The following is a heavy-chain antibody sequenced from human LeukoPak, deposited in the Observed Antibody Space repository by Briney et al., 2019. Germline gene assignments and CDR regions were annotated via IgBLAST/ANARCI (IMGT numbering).Heavy chain of an antibody. CDR2: ISSSSSYI. J-gene: IGHJ4*02. CDR1: GYTFSSYS. CDR3: ARDKGLDY. Sequence: NSGGSLRLSCAASGYTFSSYSMTWVRQARGKGLEWVSSISSSSSYIYYADSVKGRFTISRDNAKNSLYLQMNSLRAEDTAVYFCARDKGLDYWGQGTLVTVSS. V-gene: IGHV3-21*01.